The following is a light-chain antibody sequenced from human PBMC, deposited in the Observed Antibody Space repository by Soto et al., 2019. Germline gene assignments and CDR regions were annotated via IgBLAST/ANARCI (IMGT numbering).Light chain of an antibody. V-gene: IGKV3-20*01. CDR3: QHYGGSPWT. Sequence: EIVLTQSPGTLSLSPGEGATLSCRAGQSIRNYLAWYQQKPGQAPRLLISGASSGATGIPDRFSGSGSGTDFTLTISRLEPEDFAVYYCQHYGGSPWTFGQGTKVEIK. CDR1: QSIRNY. J-gene: IGKJ1*01. CDR2: GAS.